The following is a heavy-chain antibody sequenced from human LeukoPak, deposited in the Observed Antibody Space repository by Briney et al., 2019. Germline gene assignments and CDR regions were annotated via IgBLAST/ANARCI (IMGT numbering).Heavy chain of an antibody. D-gene: IGHD3-10*01. V-gene: IGHV3-23*01. CDR3: AGSYYNTEDNWFDP. CDR1: GFTFSSYS. J-gene: IGHJ5*02. CDR2: ISGSGGST. Sequence: GGSLRLSCAASGFTFSSYSMNWVRQAPGKGLEWVSTISGSGGSTYYADSVKGRFTISRDNSKNTLYLQMNSLRAEDTAVYYCAGSYYNTEDNWFDPWGQGTLVTVSS.